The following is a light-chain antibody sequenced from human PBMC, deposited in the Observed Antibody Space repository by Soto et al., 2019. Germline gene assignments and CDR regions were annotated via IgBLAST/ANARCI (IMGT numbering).Light chain of an antibody. V-gene: IGKV1-5*03. CDR3: QQYNSYPT. J-gene: IGKJ1*01. CDR2: KSS. Sequence: DIQMTQSPSTLSASVGDRVTITCRASQGISSWLAWNQQKPGKAPKLLIYKSSSVESGVPSRFRGSGSGTEFPLTFSSLQPDDFATYYGQQYNSYPTFGQGTKVEIE. CDR1: QGISSW.